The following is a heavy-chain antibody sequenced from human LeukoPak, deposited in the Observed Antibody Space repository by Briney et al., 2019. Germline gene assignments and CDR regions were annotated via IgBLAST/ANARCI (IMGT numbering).Heavy chain of an antibody. CDR1: GYTFTTYG. V-gene: IGHV1-18*04. Sequence: ASVKVSCKTSGYTFTTYGITWERQAPGQGLEWMGWISAYNGNTAYAQKFQGRVTVTTDTSTRTASMDLRSLRSDDTAVYYCAIVDTTVGFDYWGQGTLVTVSS. CDR2: ISAYNGNT. CDR3: AIVDTTVGFDY. D-gene: IGHD5-18*01. J-gene: IGHJ4*02.